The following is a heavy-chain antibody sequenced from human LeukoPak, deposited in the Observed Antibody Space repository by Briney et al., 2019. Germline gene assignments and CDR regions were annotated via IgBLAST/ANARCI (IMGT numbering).Heavy chain of an antibody. V-gene: IGHV4-34*01. J-gene: IGHJ3*02. D-gene: IGHD1-26*01. CDR1: GVSFSGYY. CDR2: INHSGST. Sequence: SETLSLTCAVYGVSFSGYYWSWIRQPPGKGLEWIGEINHSGSTNYNPSLKSRVTISVDTSKNQFSLKLSSVTAADTAVYYCAREGVGARAFDIWGQGTMVTVSS. CDR3: AREGVGARAFDI.